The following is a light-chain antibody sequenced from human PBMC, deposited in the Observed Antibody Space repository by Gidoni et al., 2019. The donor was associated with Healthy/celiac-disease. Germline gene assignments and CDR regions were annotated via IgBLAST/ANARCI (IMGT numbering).Light chain of an antibody. Sequence: EIVLTQSPATLSLSPGERATLSCRASQSVSSYLAWYQQKPGQAPRLLIYDASNMATGIPASFSGSGSGTDFTLTISSLEPEDFAVYYCQQRSNWPPGFTFGPXTKVDIK. V-gene: IGKV3-11*01. CDR2: DAS. CDR1: QSVSSY. J-gene: IGKJ3*01. CDR3: QQRSNWPPGFT.